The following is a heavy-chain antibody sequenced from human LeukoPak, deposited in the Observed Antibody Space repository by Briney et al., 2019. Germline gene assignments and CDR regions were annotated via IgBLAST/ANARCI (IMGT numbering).Heavy chain of an antibody. D-gene: IGHD2-2*01. J-gene: IGHJ1*01. CDR3: AKGLTLGYCGSTSCSEYFQH. Sequence: PGGSLRLSCAASGFTFSSYAMSWVRQAPGKGLEWVSAISVSGGSTYYADSVKGRFTISRDNSKNTLYLQLNSLRAEDTAVFYCAKGLTLGYCGSTSCSEYFQHWGQGTLVTVSS. V-gene: IGHV3-23*01. CDR1: GFTFSSYA. CDR2: ISVSGGST.